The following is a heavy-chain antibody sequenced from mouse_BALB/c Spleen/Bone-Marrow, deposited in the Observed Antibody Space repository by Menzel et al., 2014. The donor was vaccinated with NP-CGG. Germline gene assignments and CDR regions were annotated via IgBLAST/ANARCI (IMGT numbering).Heavy chain of an antibody. CDR2: ISYDGSN. V-gene: IGHV3-6*02. Sequence: EVQLQESGPGLVTPSQSLSLPCSVTGYSITRGYYWHWIRQFPGNKLEWMGYISYDGSNNYNPSLKNRISITRDPSKNQYFRKLKSVTTEDTATYYCGRDGATRFFQYDFDYGGQGTTLTGSS. CDR1: GYSITRGYY. J-gene: IGHJ2*01. CDR3: GRDGATRFFQYDFDY. D-gene: IGHD3-1*01.